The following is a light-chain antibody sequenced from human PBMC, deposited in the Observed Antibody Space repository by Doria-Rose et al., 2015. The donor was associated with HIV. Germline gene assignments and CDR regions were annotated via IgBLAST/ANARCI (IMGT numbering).Light chain of an antibody. CDR2: WAS. CDR1: QSLLYTSKNY. V-gene: IGKV4-1*01. CDR3: QQYYDTPS. J-gene: IGKJ3*01. Sequence: DIQMTQSPESLGMSLVERATLNCKSNQSLLYTSKNYLAWYQQKPGQPPKLLIYWASTRQSGVPARFSGSGSGTDYTLTISSLEAEDVAVYYCQQYYDTPSFGPGTTVDIK.